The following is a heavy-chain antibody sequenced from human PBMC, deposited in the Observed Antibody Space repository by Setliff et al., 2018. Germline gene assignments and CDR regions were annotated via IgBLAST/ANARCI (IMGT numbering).Heavy chain of an antibody. CDR1: GGTFSSYA. Sequence: GASVKVSCKASGGTFSSYAISWVRQAPGQGLEWMGGIIPIFGTANYAQKFQGRVTITADESTSTAYMELSSLRSEDTAVYYCARDGDNYYDSSGYYLNHASDIWGQGTMVTVSS. D-gene: IGHD3-22*01. V-gene: IGHV1-69*13. CDR2: IIPIFGTA. CDR3: ARDGDNYYDSSGYYLNHASDI. J-gene: IGHJ3*02.